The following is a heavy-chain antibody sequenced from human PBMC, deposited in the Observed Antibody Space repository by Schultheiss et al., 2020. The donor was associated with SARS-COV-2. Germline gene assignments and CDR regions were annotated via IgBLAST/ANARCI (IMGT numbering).Heavy chain of an antibody. CDR2: IYHSGST. D-gene: IGHD6-19*01. CDR3: ARGPRIAVAAPGY. J-gene: IGHJ4*02. V-gene: IGHV4-38-2*01. Sequence: SETLSLTCAVSGYSISSGYYWGWIRQPPGKGLEWIGSIYHSGSTYYNPSLKSRVTISVDTSKNQFSLKLSSVTAADTAVYYCARGPRIAVAAPGYWGQGTLVTVSS. CDR1: GYSISSGYY.